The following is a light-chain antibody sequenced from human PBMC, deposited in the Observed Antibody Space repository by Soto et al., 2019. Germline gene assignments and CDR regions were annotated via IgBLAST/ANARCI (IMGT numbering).Light chain of an antibody. J-gene: IGKJ3*01. Sequence: AIRMTQSPSSLSASTGDRVTITCRASQGISSYLAWYQQKPGKAPKLLIYAASTLQSGVQSRFSGSGSGTDFTPTISCLQSEDFATYDCQQYYSYRLTFGPGTKVDIK. V-gene: IGKV1-8*01. CDR1: QGISSY. CDR3: QQYYSYRLT. CDR2: AAS.